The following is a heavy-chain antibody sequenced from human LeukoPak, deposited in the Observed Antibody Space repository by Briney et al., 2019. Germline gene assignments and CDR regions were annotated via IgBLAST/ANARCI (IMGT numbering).Heavy chain of an antibody. J-gene: IGHJ5*01. CDR1: GLSFSNYA. CDR2: ISSDGSNK. Sequence: PGGSLRLSCAAPGLSFSNYAMKWVRRAPGKGLEWVAVISSDGSNKFYADSVKGRFTVSRDNSKNTLYLQMNSLRVEDTAVYYCARDNDPDYASSPGWFDSWGQGTLVTVSS. D-gene: IGHD2-2*01. CDR3: ARDNDPDYASSPGWFDS. V-gene: IGHV3-30-3*01.